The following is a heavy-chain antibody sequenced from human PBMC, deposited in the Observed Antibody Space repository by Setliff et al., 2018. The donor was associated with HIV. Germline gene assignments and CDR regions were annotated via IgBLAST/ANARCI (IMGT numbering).Heavy chain of an antibody. D-gene: IGHD1-1*01. Sequence: SETLSLTCAVYGGSFSGYYWSWIRQPPGKGLEWIGEINHSGSTNFNPSLKNRVTISVDTSKNQFSLKLSSVTAADTAVCYCASATKLLTGYTEIWGQGAMVTVSS. J-gene: IGHJ3*02. CDR2: INHSGST. CDR3: ASATKLLTGYTEI. V-gene: IGHV4-34*01. CDR1: GGSFSGYY.